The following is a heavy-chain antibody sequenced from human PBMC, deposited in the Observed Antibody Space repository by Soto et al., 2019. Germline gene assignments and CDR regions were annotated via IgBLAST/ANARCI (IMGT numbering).Heavy chain of an antibody. V-gene: IGHV1-46*03. Sequence: QEQLVQSGAEVKKPGASVTISCKASGDTFSRHYIHWVRPAPGQGLEWMGVINPTGASTSYAQKFQRRVTVTRDTSTSTISMELRSLRSEDTAVYFCARDYRAIERHHRFDNLGQGTMVTVSS. D-gene: IGHD1-1*01. CDR3: ARDYRAIERHHRFDN. CDR1: GDTFSRHY. CDR2: INPTGAST. J-gene: IGHJ3*02.